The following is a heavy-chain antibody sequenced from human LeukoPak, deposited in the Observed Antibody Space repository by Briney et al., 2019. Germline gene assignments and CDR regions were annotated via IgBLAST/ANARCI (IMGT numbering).Heavy chain of an antibody. V-gene: IGHV5-51*01. CDR2: IYPDDSQT. Sequence: GESLKISCEGSGYFFTNYGIAWVRQMPGKGLEWMGIIYPDDSQTRYSPSFEGQVTISADKSISTAYLQWSSLKASDTAMYYCASRGSHDDAFDIWGQGTMVTVSS. J-gene: IGHJ3*02. CDR1: GYFFTNYG. D-gene: IGHD3-16*01. CDR3: ASRGSHDDAFDI.